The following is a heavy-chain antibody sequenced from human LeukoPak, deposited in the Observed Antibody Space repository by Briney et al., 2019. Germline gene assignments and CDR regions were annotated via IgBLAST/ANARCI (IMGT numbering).Heavy chain of an antibody. V-gene: IGHV4-39*07. Sequence: SETLSLTCTVSGASISGSSHYFWGWIRQTPGKGLEWIGSIYYSGITYYTPSLKSRVIISVDTSKNQFSLQLNSVTAADTAVYCARLDSSSRSYFFDYWGQGTLVTVSS. J-gene: IGHJ4*02. D-gene: IGHD6-13*01. CDR2: IYYSGIT. CDR1: GASISGSSHYF. CDR3: RLDSSSRSYFFDY.